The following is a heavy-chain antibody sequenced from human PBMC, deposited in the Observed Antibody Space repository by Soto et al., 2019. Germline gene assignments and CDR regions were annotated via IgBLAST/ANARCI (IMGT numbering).Heavy chain of an antibody. Sequence: EVQLVESGGGLVKSGGSLTLSCAASGFTFSISTMIWVRQAPGKRLEWVSSISSGSTYFYYAASVKGRFSISRDNAKRSLFLQMNRLRVEDTAVYYCARGDGTGLHSSGWSPRFWGQGTLVTVSS. CDR2: ISSGSTYF. CDR1: GFTFSIST. D-gene: IGHD6-13*01. V-gene: IGHV3-21*01. J-gene: IGHJ4*02. CDR3: ARGDGTGLHSSGWSPRF.